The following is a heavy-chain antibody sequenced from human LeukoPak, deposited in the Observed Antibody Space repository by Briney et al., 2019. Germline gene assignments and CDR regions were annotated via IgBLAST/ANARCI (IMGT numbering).Heavy chain of an antibody. D-gene: IGHD6-6*01. J-gene: IGHJ4*02. Sequence: PGGSLRLSCAASGFTFSSYGMNWVRQAPGKGLEWVSYISSSGSTIYYADSVKGRFTISRDNAKNSLYLQMNSLRAEDTTVYYCARVGGYSSSEFDYWGQGTLVTVSS. CDR2: ISSSGSTI. CDR3: ARVGGYSSSEFDY. V-gene: IGHV3-48*03. CDR1: GFTFSSYG.